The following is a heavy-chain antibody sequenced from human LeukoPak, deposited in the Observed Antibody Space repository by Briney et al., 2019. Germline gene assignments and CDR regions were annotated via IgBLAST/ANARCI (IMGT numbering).Heavy chain of an antibody. J-gene: IGHJ4*02. CDR2: IYYSGST. CDR3: ARGSASVY. V-gene: IGHV4-59*01. CDR1: GGSISSYC. D-gene: IGHD6-25*01. Sequence: SETLSLTCTVSGGSISSYCWSWIRQPPGKGLEWIGYIYYSGSTNYNPSLKSRVTISVDTSKNQFSLKLSSVTAADTAVYYCARGSASVYWGQGTLVTVSS.